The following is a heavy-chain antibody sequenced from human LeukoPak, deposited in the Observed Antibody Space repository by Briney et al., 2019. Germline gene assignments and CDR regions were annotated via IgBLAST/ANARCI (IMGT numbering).Heavy chain of an antibody. V-gene: IGHV3-30*02. J-gene: IGHJ4*02. Sequence: GGSLRLSCVASEFTFSSYGMHWVRQAPGKGLEWVTFIRYDGSTQYYINSVKGRFTISRDNAKNTMYLQMNSLRAEDTAVYFCARGDMYYYDSSGGDYWGQGTLVTVSS. CDR1: EFTFSSYG. CDR3: ARGDMYYYDSSGGDY. D-gene: IGHD3-22*01. CDR2: IRYDGSTQ.